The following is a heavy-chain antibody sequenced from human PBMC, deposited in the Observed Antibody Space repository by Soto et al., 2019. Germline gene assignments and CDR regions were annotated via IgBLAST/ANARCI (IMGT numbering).Heavy chain of an antibody. D-gene: IGHD1-26*01. J-gene: IGHJ5*02. CDR3: AKDRYSGSYYRWFDP. V-gene: IGHV3-23*01. CDR2: ISGSGGST. Sequence: QPGGSLRLSCAAAGFTFSSYAMSWVRQAPGKGLEWVSAISGSGGSTYYADSVKGRFTISRDNSKNTLYLQMNSLRAEDTAVYYWAKDRYSGSYYRWFDPWGQGTLVTVSS. CDR1: GFTFSSYA.